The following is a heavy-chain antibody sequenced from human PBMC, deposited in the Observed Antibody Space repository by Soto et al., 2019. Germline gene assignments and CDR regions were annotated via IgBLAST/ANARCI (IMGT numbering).Heavy chain of an antibody. Sequence: VQLLESGGGLAQPGGSLRLSCAASGFAFSSHPMSWVRQAPEKGLEWVAGISDGGDLTYNADSVRGRFTISRDNSRTTLYLQMNSLRAEDTAVYYCARRVIGSSRAFDIWGQGTKVTVSS. D-gene: IGHD3-10*01. CDR2: ISDGGDLT. V-gene: IGHV3-23*01. CDR1: GFAFSSHP. CDR3: ARRVIGSSRAFDI. J-gene: IGHJ3*02.